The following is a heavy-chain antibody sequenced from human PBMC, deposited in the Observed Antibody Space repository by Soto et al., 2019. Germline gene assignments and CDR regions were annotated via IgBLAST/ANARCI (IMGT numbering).Heavy chain of an antibody. Sequence: GGSLRLSCAASGFTFSNYAMNWVRQAPGKGLEWVSTVNGGGGATYYADSVKGRFTISRDNSKNVLYVQMNSLRADDTAVYFCAKAYGSGNPYYYHMDVWGKGTTVTVSS. D-gene: IGHD3-10*01. CDR2: VNGGGGAT. V-gene: IGHV3-23*01. CDR3: AKAYGSGNPYYYHMDV. J-gene: IGHJ6*04. CDR1: GFTFSNYA.